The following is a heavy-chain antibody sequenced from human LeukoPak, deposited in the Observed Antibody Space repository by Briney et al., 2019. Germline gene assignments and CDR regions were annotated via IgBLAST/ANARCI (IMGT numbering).Heavy chain of an antibody. V-gene: IGHV3-21*01. CDR3: AKDGSIAAADYYFDY. Sequence: GGSLRLSCAASGFAFSSYSMNWVRQAPGKGLEWVSSISSSSSYIYYADSVKGRFTISRDNAKNSLYLQMNSLRAEDTAVYYCAKDGSIAAADYYFDYWGQGTLVTVSS. CDR1: GFAFSSYS. J-gene: IGHJ4*02. CDR2: ISSSSSYI. D-gene: IGHD6-13*01.